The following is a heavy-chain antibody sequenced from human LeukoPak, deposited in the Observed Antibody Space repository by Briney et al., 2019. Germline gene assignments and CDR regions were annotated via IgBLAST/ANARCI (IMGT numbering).Heavy chain of an antibody. J-gene: IGHJ4*02. D-gene: IGHD3-9*01. Sequence: PGGSLRLSCAASGFTFSSYGMHWVRQAPGKGLEWVAFIRYDGSNKYYADSVKGRFTISRDNSKNTLYLQMNSLRAEDTAVYYCAKEQNDILTGYSYYFDYWGQGTLVTVSS. V-gene: IGHV3-30*02. CDR3: AKEQNDILTGYSYYFDY. CDR1: GFTFSSYG. CDR2: IRYDGSNK.